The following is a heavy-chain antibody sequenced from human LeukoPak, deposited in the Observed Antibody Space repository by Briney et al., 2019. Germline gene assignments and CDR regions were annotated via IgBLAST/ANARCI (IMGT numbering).Heavy chain of an antibody. CDR1: GYTFTTYG. D-gene: IGHD6-13*01. V-gene: IGHV1-18*04. J-gene: IGHJ6*03. CDR2: ISTYEGTT. CDR3: ARYSSSWYHYMDV. Sequence: GASVKVSCKAIGYTFTTYGIAWVRQAPEQGLEWMGWISTYEGTTNYTQKFQGRVAMTTDTSTSTAYMELRSLRSDDTAVYYCARYSSSWYHYMDVWGKGTTVTVCS.